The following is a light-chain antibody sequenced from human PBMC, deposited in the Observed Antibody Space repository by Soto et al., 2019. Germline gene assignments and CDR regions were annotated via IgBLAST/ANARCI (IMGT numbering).Light chain of an antibody. V-gene: IGLV2-14*03. CDR2: DVS. J-gene: IGLJ2*01. CDR3: CSYTSSSTPVV. CDR1: SSDVGGYNY. Sequence: QSALPQPASVSGSPGQSITISCTGTSSDVGGYNYVSWYQQHPGKAPKLMIYDVSNRPSGVSNRFSGSKSGNTASLTISGLQAEDEADYYCCSYTSSSTPVVFGGGTKLPVL.